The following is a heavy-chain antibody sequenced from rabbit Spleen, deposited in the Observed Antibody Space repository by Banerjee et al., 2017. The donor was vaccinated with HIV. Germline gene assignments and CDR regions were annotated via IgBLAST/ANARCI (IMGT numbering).Heavy chain of an antibody. CDR1: GFDFNSGYD. Sequence: QSLEESGGGLVKPGASLTLTCKASGFDFNSGYDMCWVRQAPGKGLEWIACIYAGSSDYIYSATWAKGRFTISKTSSTTLTLQMTSLTAADTATYFCARGVIGDGNYIHDINFWGPGTLVTVS. CDR2: IYAGSSDYI. J-gene: IGHJ4*01. V-gene: IGHV1S40*01. CDR3: ARGVIGDGNYIHDINF. D-gene: IGHD1-1*01.